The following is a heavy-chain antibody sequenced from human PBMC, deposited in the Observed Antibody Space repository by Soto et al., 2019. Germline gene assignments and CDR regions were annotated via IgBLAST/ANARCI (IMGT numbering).Heavy chain of an antibody. CDR3: ARWAGGADSSSSYGMDV. D-gene: IGHD6-6*01. CDR1: GYTFTGYY. CDR2: INPNSGGT. Sequence: QVQLVQSGAEVKKPGASVKVSCKASGYTFTGYYMHWVRQAPGQGLEWMGWINPNSGGTNYAQKFQGRVTMTRDTSISTAYMELSRLRSDDTAVYYCARWAGGADSSSSYGMDVWGQGTTVTVSS. V-gene: IGHV1-2*02. J-gene: IGHJ6*02.